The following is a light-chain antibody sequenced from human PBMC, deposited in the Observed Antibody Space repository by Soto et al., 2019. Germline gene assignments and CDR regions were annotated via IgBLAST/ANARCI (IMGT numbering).Light chain of an antibody. V-gene: IGKV3-20*01. Sequence: EMVLTQSPATLSLSPMEIGSPSCMAIQSVSSSYLAWYQQKPGQAPRLLIYGASSRATGIPDRFSGSASGADFPLTISRLEPEDFAVYYCQQYGSSPLITFGQGTRLEIK. CDR2: GAS. CDR1: QSVSSSY. J-gene: IGKJ5*01. CDR3: QQYGSSPLIT.